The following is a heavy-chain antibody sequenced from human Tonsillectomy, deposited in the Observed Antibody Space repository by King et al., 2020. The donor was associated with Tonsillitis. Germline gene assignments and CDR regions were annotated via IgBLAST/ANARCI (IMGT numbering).Heavy chain of an antibody. V-gene: IGHV4-39*01. CDR3: ARHDVSIHLWSTTADY. J-gene: IGHJ4*02. D-gene: IGHD5-18*01. CDR1: GGSISNSSYY. CDR2: IDYGGSA. Sequence: QLQESGPGLVKPSETLSLTCIVSGGSISNSSYYWGWIRQPPGKGLERIGCIDYGGSAYYNPYPKSRGSMTVDKSKNHFSLELTPVTAADTAVYYCARHDVSIHLWSTTADYWGQGTLVTVSS.